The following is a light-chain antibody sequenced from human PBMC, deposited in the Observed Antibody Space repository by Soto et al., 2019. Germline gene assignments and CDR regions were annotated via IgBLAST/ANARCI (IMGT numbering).Light chain of an antibody. Sequence: DIQMTQSPSSLSASVGDRVTITCRASQGISTYLVWYQQKPGTVPKLLIFAASTLHSVVPSRFSGSGSGTDFTLTISSLPPEGGATYYCHNYNGAPWTFGQVTKVEIK. CDR2: AAS. J-gene: IGKJ1*01. CDR1: QGISTY. CDR3: HNYNGAPWT. V-gene: IGKV1-27*01.